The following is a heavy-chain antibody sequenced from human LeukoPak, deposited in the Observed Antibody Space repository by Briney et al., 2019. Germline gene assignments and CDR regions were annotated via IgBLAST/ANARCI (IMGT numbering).Heavy chain of an antibody. V-gene: IGHV4-34*01. J-gene: IGHJ6*03. CDR2: INHSGST. Sequence: SETLSLTRAVYGGSFSGYYWSWIRQPPGKGLEWIGEINHSGSTNYNPSLKSRVTISVDTSKNQFSLKLSSVTAADTAVYYCARRRVAAAGIGYYYYYMDVWGKGTTVTVSS. CDR3: ARRRVAAAGIGYYYYYMDV. CDR1: GGSFSGYY. D-gene: IGHD6-13*01.